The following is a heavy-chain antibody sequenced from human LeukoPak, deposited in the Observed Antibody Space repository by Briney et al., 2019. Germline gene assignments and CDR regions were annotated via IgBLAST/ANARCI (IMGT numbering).Heavy chain of an antibody. CDR3: ARDEDYGIFVNVDY. CDR1: GYSFVLYG. CDR2: ISTYNGNT. V-gene: IGHV1-18*01. J-gene: IGHJ4*02. D-gene: IGHD4-17*01. Sequence: ASVKVSCKASGYSFVLYGISWVRQAPGQGPEWMGWISTYNGNTKYAEKFQGRVTMTTDTPTSTAYMELRSLRSDDTAVYYCARDEDYGIFVNVDYWGQGTLVTVSS.